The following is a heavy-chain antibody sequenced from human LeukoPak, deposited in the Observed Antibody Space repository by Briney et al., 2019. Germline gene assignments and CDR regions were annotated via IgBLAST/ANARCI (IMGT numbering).Heavy chain of an antibody. CDR2: IIPILGIA. V-gene: IGHV1-69*04. D-gene: IGHD4-17*01. J-gene: IGHJ6*02. CDR3: ARDGEPYGDYAMAYYYYGKDV. Sequence: SVKVSCKASGGTFSSYAISWVRQAPGQGLEWMGRIIPILGIANYAQKFQGRVTITADKSTSTAYMELSSLRSEDTAVYYYARDGEPYGDYAMAYYYYGKDVWGQGTTVTVSS. CDR1: GGTFSSYA.